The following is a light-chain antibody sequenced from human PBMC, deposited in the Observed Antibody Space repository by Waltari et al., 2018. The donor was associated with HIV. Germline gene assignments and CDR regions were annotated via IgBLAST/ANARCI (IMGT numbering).Light chain of an antibody. CDR1: SSNVGNQG. CDR2: RSD. Sequence: AGLTQPPSVSKGLRQTATITCSGNSSNVGNQGAAWLQHHQGHPPKLLSYRSDSRPSGISGRFSASRSGNIAFLTISGLQPEDEADYYCSAWDSTLSALVFGTGTKVTVL. CDR3: SAWDSTLSALV. V-gene: IGLV10-54*04. J-gene: IGLJ1*01.